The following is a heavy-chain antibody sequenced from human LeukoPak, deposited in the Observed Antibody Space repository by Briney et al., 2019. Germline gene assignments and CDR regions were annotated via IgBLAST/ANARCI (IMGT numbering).Heavy chain of an antibody. CDR1: SDSFSSYY. V-gene: IGHV4-4*07. CDR3: ARSAVTRAGVFDY. D-gene: IGHD4-17*01. J-gene: IGHJ4*02. Sequence: PSETLSLTRTVSSDSFSSYYWAWIRQPAGKGLEWLGRLYPGVSTNYSPSLKSRLTMSVDTSKNQFSLKLTSMTAADTAVYFCARSAVTRAGVFDYWGRGTQVTVSS. CDR2: LYPGVST.